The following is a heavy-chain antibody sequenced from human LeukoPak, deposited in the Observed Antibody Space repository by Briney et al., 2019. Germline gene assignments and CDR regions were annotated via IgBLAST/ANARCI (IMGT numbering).Heavy chain of an antibody. J-gene: IGHJ6*03. CDR2: ISSSSSTI. CDR3: ARSSGYYYYYMDV. V-gene: IGHV3-48*01. CDR1: GFTFSSYW. Sequence: PGGSLRLSCAASGFTFSSYWMSWVRQAPGKGLEWVSFISSSSSTIYYADSVKGRFTISRDNVKNSLYLQMNSLRVEDTAVYYCARSSGYYYYYMDVLGKGTTVTVSS. D-gene: IGHD3-10*01.